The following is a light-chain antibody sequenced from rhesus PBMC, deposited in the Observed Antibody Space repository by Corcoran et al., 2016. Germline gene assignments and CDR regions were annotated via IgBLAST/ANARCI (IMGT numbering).Light chain of an antibody. CDR3: PQDYTWPLT. CDR1: QSGSNK. CDR2: VAA. V-gene: IGKV3-42*01. J-gene: IGKJ4*01. Sequence: EIVMTQSPATLSLSPGERATLSCRASQSGSNKLAWYKQKPGQAPQLLIYVAASRATGLPDRFSGSGSGTEFTLTISSLEPEDVGVYYCPQDYTWPLTFGGGTKVELK.